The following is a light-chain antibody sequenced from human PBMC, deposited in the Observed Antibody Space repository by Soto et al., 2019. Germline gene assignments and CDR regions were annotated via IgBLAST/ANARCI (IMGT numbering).Light chain of an antibody. J-gene: IGKJ1*01. Sequence: IEVTQSPSSLAASLGDRVTITCRASQTIGTYVNWYRQKSGAAPELLIYDASTLQSGVPSRFRGGASGTDFTLTISSLQLDDFATYYCQQSYNTTLTFDQGTKVEIK. CDR2: DAS. V-gene: IGKV1-39*01. CDR1: QTIGTY. CDR3: QQSYNTTLT.